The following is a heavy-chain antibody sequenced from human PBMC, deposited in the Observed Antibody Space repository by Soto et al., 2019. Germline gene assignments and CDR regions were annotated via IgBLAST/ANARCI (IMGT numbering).Heavy chain of an antibody. D-gene: IGHD6-6*01. CDR2: INPNSGGT. V-gene: IGHV1-2*04. CDR1: GYTFTGYY. Sequence: QVQLVQSGAEVKKPGASVKVSCKASGYTFTGYYMHWVRQAPGQGLEWMGWINPNSGGTNYAQKFQGWVTMTRDTSISTAYMELSRLRSDHTAVYYCARGEIAARPNRTYYMDVWGKGTTVTVSS. J-gene: IGHJ6*03. CDR3: ARGEIAARPNRTYYMDV.